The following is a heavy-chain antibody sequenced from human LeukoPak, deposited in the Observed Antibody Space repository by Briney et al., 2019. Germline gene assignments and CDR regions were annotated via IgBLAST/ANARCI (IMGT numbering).Heavy chain of an antibody. Sequence: ASETLSLTCTVPGGSISSSSYYWGWIRQPPGKGLEWIGSIYYSGSTYYNPSLKSRVTISVDTSKNQFSLKLSSVTAADTAVYYCASSIAAAGLFRPYCFDYWGQGTLVTVSS. V-gene: IGHV4-39*01. J-gene: IGHJ4*02. CDR1: GGSISSSSYY. CDR2: IYYSGST. CDR3: ASSIAAAGLFRPYCFDY. D-gene: IGHD6-13*01.